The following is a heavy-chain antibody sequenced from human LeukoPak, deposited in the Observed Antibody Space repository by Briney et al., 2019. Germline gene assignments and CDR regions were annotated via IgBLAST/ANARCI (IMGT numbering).Heavy chain of an antibody. V-gene: IGHV4-34*01. D-gene: IGHD2-2*02. J-gene: IGHJ2*01. CDR3: ARRLLGYCSSTSCYKKVWYFDL. CDR2: INHSGST. Sequence: SETLSLTCAVYGGSFSGYYWSWIRQPPGKGLEWIGEINHSGSTNYNPPLKSRVTISVDTSKNQFSLKLSSVTAADTAVYYCARRLLGYCSSTSCYKKVWYFDLWGRGTLVTVSS. CDR1: GGSFSGYY.